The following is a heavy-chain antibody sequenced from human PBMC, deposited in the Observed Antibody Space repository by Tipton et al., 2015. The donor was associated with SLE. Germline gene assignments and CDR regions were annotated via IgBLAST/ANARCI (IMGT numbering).Heavy chain of an antibody. Sequence: GLVKPSQTLSLTCSVSGGSISSGGYYWSWIRQHPGKGLEWIGDIYYSGSTYYNPSLKSRVTISVDTSKNQFSLKLSSVTAADTAVYYCARDVGYDSSGYYHRYFDYWGQGTLVTVSS. V-gene: IGHV4-31*03. D-gene: IGHD3-22*01. J-gene: IGHJ4*02. CDR1: GGSISSGGYY. CDR3: ARDVGYDSSGYYHRYFDY. CDR2: IYYSGST.